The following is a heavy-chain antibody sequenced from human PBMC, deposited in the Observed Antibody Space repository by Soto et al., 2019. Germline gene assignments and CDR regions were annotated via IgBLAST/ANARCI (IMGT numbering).Heavy chain of an antibody. D-gene: IGHD6-19*01. CDR3: AKTATGWCSAFDM. CDR1: GFTFSSYA. J-gene: IGHJ3*02. V-gene: IGHV3-23*01. CDR2: ISGSGGTT. Sequence: EVQLLESGGGLVQPGGSLRLSCAASGFTFSSYAMSWVRQAPGKGLEWVSAISGSGGTTYYADSVKGRFTFSRDNSKNTLYLQMNSLRAEDTAVYYCAKTATGWCSAFDMWGQGTMVTVSS.